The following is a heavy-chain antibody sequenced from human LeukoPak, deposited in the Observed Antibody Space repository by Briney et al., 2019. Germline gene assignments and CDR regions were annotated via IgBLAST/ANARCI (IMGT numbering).Heavy chain of an antibody. V-gene: IGHV3-9*01. CDR3: AKDIDHSEKQSYFDY. J-gene: IGHJ4*02. D-gene: IGHD6-13*01. Sequence: PGRSLRLSCAASGFTFDDYAMHWVRQAPGKGLEGVSGISWNSGSIGYADSVKGRFTISRDNAKNSLYLQMNSLRAEDTALYYCAKDIDHSEKQSYFDYWGQGTLVTVSS. CDR2: ISWNSGSI. CDR1: GFTFDDYA.